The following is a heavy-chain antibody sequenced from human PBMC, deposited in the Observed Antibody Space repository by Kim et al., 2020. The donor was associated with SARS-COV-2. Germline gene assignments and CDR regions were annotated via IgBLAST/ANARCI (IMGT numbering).Heavy chain of an antibody. CDR1: GYTFNGYY. V-gene: IGHV1-2*02. D-gene: IGHD3-9*01. CDR3: ARAPPSYDTPPEWFDP. Sequence: ASVKVSCKASGYTFNGYYIHWVRQAPGQGLEWMGRINPNTGDTKYAQNFQGRVTMTRDTSIGTAYMELSRLTSGDTAIYYCARAPPSYDTPPEWFDPWGQGTLVTVSS. CDR2: INPNTGDT. J-gene: IGHJ5*02.